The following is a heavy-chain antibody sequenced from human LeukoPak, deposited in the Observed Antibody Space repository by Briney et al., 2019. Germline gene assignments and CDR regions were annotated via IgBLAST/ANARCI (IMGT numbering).Heavy chain of an antibody. V-gene: IGHV4-39*07. CDR1: GGSISSSSYY. D-gene: IGHD6-19*01. CDR3: ARDNGGWYLPLSYFDY. CDR2: IYYSGST. Sequence: SETLSLTCTVSGGSISSSSYYWGWIRQPPGKGLEWIGSIYYSGSTYYNPSLKSRVTISVDTSKNQFSLKLSSVTAADTAVYYCARDNGGWYLPLSYFDYWGQGTLVTVSS. J-gene: IGHJ4*02.